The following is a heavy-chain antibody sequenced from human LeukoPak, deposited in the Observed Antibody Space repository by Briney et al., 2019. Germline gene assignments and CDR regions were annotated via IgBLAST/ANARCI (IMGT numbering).Heavy chain of an antibody. V-gene: IGHV4-59*01. CDR1: GASITTYN. CDR3: TRGDYFDSTGYEGAFDI. D-gene: IGHD3-22*01. CDR2: IYYSGST. Sequence: SETLSLTCSVSGASITTYNWSWIRRPPGKGLEWIGYIYYSGSTNYSPSLKSRVTISVDTSKNQFSLKLRSVTAADTAIYYCTRGDYFDSTGYEGAFDIWGQGTMVTVSS. J-gene: IGHJ3*02.